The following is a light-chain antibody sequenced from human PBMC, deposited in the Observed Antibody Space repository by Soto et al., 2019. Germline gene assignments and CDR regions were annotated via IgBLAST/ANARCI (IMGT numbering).Light chain of an antibody. Sequence: QSVLTQPRSVSGSPGQSDTISCTGTSSDVGGYNYVSWYQQHPGKAPKLMIYDVSKRPSGVPDRFSGSRSGTSASLAISGLQSDDEADYYCATWDDSLSGPVFGGGTKVTVL. CDR1: SSDVGGYNY. CDR3: ATWDDSLSGPV. J-gene: IGLJ2*01. V-gene: IGLV2-11*01. CDR2: DVS.